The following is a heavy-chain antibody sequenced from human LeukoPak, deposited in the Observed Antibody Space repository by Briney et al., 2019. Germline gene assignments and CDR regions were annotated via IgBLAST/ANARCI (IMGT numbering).Heavy chain of an antibody. V-gene: IGHV3-7*05. J-gene: IGHJ6*02. CDR2: IKQDGRET. CDR3: ARDPYSSSWSYGMDV. D-gene: IGHD6-13*01. CDR1: GFTFSNYW. Sequence: PGGSLRLSCTASGFTFSNYWMSWVRQTPEKGLEWVANIKQDGRETVYVDSVKGRFTISRDNAQSSLYLQMNSLRAEDTAVYYCARDPYSSSWSYGMDVWGRGTAVTVSS.